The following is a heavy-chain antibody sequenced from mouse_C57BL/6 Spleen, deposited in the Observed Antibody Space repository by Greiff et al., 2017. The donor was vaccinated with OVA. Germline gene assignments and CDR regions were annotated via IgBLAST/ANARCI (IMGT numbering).Heavy chain of an antibody. CDR3: TRSRAQVFDY. CDR2: IDPETGGT. V-gene: IGHV1-15*01. CDR1: GYTFTDYE. D-gene: IGHD3-2*02. Sequence: QVQLQQSGAELVRPGASVTLSCKASGYTFTDYEMHWVKQTPVHGLEWIGAIDPETGGTAYNQKFKGKAILTADKSSSTAYMELRSLTSEDSAVYYCTRSRAQVFDYWGQGTTLTVSS. J-gene: IGHJ2*01.